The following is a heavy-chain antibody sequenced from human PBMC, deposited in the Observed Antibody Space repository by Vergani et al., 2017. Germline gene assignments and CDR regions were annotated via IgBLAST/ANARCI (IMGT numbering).Heavy chain of an antibody. CDR2: INHSGST. CDR1: GGSFSGYY. CDR3: ARPHIDYGDYYFDS. D-gene: IGHD4-17*01. J-gene: IGHJ4*02. V-gene: IGHV4-34*01. Sequence: QVQLQQWGAGLLKPSETLSLTCAVYGGSFSGYYWSWIRQPPGKGLEWIGEINHSGSTNYNPSLKSRVTISVDTSKNQFSLKLSSVTAADTAVYYCARPHIDYGDYYFDSWGQGILVTVSS.